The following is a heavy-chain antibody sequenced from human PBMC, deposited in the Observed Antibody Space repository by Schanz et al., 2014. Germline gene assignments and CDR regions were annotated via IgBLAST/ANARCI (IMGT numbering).Heavy chain of an antibody. CDR1: GFTFSNYN. CDR3: AKNWKGHHITGRPGWSDGMDV. Sequence: EVQLVESGGGLVQPGGSLRLSCAASGFTFSNYNMNWVRQAPGKGLEWVSYISRSSSTIYYTDSVKGRFTISRDNAKNTLYLQMNSLRVEDTAEYYCAKNWKGHHITGRPGWSDGMDVWGQGTTVTVSS. J-gene: IGHJ6*02. V-gene: IGHV3-48*01. D-gene: IGHD6-6*01. CDR2: ISRSSSTI.